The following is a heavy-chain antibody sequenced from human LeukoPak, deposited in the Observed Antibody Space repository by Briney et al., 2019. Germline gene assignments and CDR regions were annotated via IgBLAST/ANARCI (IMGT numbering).Heavy chain of an antibody. CDR2: INPNSGGT. Sequence: ASVKVSCKASGYTFTGYYMHWVRQAPGQGLEWMGWINPNSGGTNYAQKFQGRVTMTRGTSISTAYMELSRLRSDDTAVYYCARDYYDSSGYYRFDPWGQGTLVTVSS. D-gene: IGHD3-22*01. V-gene: IGHV1-2*02. CDR1: GYTFTGYY. CDR3: ARDYYDSSGYYRFDP. J-gene: IGHJ5*02.